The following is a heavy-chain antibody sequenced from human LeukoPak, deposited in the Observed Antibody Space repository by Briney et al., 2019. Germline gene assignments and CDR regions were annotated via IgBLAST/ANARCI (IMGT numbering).Heavy chain of an antibody. CDR3: AKDERAAAGTGRFDY. D-gene: IGHD6-13*01. Sequence: GGSLRPSCAASGFTFSSYAMSWVRQAPGKGLEWVSAISGSGGSTYYADSVKGRFTISRDNSKNTLYLQMNSLRAEDTAVYYCAKDERAAAGTGRFDYWGQGTLVTVSS. J-gene: IGHJ4*02. CDR1: GFTFSSYA. CDR2: ISGSGGST. V-gene: IGHV3-23*01.